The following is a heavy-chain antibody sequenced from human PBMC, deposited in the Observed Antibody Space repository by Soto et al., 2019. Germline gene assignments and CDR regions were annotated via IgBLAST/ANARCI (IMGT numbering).Heavy chain of an antibody. V-gene: IGHV4-34*01. J-gene: IGHJ4*02. Sequence: SETLSLTCAVYGGSFSGYYWSWIRQPPGKGLEWIGEINHSGSTNYNPSLKSRVTISVDTSKNQFSLKLSSVTAADTAVYYCARRSSGSKRGYYWGQGTLVTVSS. CDR1: GGSFSGYY. CDR3: ARRSSGSKRGYY. CDR2: INHSGST. D-gene: IGHD3-22*01.